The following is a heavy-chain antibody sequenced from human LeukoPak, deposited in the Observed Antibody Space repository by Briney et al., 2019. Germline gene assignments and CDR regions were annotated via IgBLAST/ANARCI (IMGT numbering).Heavy chain of an antibody. CDR1: GYTFTSYA. D-gene: IGHD3-22*01. V-gene: IGHV1-3*01. CDR2: INAGNGNT. CDR3: ARDRLDYYDSSGYSLIDY. Sequence: ASVKVSCKASGYTFTSYAMHWVRQTPGQRLEWIGWINAGNGNTKYSQKFQGRVTITRDTSASTAYMELSSLRSEDTAVYYCARDRLDYYDSSGYSLIDYWGQGTLVTVSS. J-gene: IGHJ4*02.